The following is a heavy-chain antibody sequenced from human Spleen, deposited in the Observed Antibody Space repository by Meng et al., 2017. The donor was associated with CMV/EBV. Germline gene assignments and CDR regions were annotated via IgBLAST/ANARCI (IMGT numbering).Heavy chain of an antibody. V-gene: IGHV2-5*01. J-gene: IGHJ4*02. D-gene: IGHD1-26*01. CDR2: IYWNDDK. CDR3: AHQTESYYGY. CDR1: GFSLSTSGVG. Sequence: LTCTFSGFSLSTSGVGVGWIRQPPGKALEWPALIYWNDDKGYSPSLKSRLTITKDTSKNQVVLTMTNMDPVDTATYYCAHQTESYYGYWGQGTLVPVSS.